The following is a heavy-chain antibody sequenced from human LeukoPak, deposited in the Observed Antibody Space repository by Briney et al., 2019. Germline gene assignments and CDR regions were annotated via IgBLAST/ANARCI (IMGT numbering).Heavy chain of an antibody. CDR1: GGSFSGYY. Sequence: ASETLSLTCAVYGGSFSGYYWSWIRQPPGKGLEWIGEINHSGSTNYNPSLKSRVTISVDTSKNQFSLKLSSVTAADTAVYYCARDYGDYYYGMDVWGQGTTVTVSS. D-gene: IGHD4-17*01. J-gene: IGHJ6*02. CDR2: INHSGST. V-gene: IGHV4-34*01. CDR3: ARDYGDYYYGMDV.